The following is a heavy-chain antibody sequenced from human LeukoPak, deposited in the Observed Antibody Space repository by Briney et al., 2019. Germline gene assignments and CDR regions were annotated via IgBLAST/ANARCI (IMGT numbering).Heavy chain of an antibody. CDR2: IYYSGST. CDR1: GGSISSGGYY. D-gene: IGHD5-12*01. V-gene: IGHV4-31*03. CDR3: AREPLDSGYDY. J-gene: IGHJ4*02. Sequence: SQTLSLTCTVSGGSISSGGYYWSWIRQDPGKGLEWIGYIYYSGSTYYNPSLKSRVTISVDTSKNQFSLKLSSVTAADTAVYYCAREPLDSGYDYWGQGTLVTVSS.